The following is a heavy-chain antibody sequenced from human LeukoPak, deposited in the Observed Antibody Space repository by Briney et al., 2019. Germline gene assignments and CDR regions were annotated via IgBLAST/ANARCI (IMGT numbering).Heavy chain of an antibody. CDR3: ARGTGDYYMDV. CDR1: GYTFTTYG. Sequence: GASVKVSCKTSGYTFTTYGISWVQQAPGQGLEWMGWISAYSGNTNYAQKVQGRVTMTTDTSTSTAYMELSSLRSEDTAVYYCARGTGDYYMDVWGKGTTVTVSS. D-gene: IGHD3/OR15-3a*01. J-gene: IGHJ6*03. CDR2: ISAYSGNT. V-gene: IGHV1-18*01.